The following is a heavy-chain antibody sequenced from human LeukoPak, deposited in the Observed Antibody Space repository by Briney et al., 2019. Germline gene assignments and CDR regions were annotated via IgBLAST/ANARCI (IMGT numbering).Heavy chain of an antibody. D-gene: IGHD6-19*01. Sequence: ASETLSLTCAVYGGSFSGYYWSWIRQPPGKGLEWIGEINHSGSTNYNPSLKSRVTISVDTSKNQFSLKLSFVTAADTAVYYCARGSVAAAFDIWGQGTMVTVSS. CDR3: ARGSVAAAFDI. CDR2: INHSGST. J-gene: IGHJ3*02. CDR1: GGSFSGYY. V-gene: IGHV4-34*01.